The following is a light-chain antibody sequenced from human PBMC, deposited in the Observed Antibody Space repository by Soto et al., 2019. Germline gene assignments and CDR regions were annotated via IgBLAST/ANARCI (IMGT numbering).Light chain of an antibody. J-gene: IGKJ4*01. V-gene: IGKV3-11*01. CDR3: QQRSNWQLT. Sequence: EIVLTQSPATLSLSPGERATLSCRASQSFSSYLAWYQQKPGQAPRLLIYDASNRATGIPARFSGSGSGTDFTLTISSLEPEDFAVYYCQQRSNWQLTFGGGTKVEIK. CDR2: DAS. CDR1: QSFSSY.